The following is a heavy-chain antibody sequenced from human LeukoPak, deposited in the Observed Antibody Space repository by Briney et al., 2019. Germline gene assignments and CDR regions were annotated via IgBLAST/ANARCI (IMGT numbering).Heavy chain of an antibody. CDR3: ARRPNGSFDY. CDR1: GGSISSYY. CDR2: IYYSGST. D-gene: IGHD2-15*01. Sequence: PSETLSLTCTVSGGSISSYYWSWIRQPPGKGLEWIGSIYYSGSTYYNPSLKSRVSISIDTSKNQFSLDLRSVTAADTAVYYCARRPNGSFDYWGQGTLVTVSS. V-gene: IGHV4-39*01. J-gene: IGHJ4*02.